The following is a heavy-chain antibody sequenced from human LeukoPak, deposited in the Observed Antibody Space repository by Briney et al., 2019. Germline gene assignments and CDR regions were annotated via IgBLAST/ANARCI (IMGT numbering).Heavy chain of an antibody. J-gene: IGHJ4*02. V-gene: IGHV3-7*01. Sequence: GGSLTLSCTFSGLTFRSYWMNWVRQAPGKGLEWVANINPGGNEIRSVDSVKGRSIISRDNAKNSLDLQMSSLRVEDTAVYYCMCWRTDYQWGLGIVLNVSS. CDR2: INPGGNEI. CDR3: MCWRTDYQ. CDR1: GLTFRSYW. D-gene: IGHD4/OR15-4a*01.